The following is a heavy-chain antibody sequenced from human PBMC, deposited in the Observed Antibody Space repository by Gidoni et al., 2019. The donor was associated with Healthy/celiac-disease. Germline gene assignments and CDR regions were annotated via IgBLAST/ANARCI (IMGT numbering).Heavy chain of an antibody. V-gene: IGHV3-23*01. J-gene: IGHJ2*01. Sequence: EVQLLDSGGGLVQPGGSLSLSCAASGFTLSSYAMSWVRQAPGKGLGWVSAISGSGGSTYYADSVKGRFTISRDNSKNTLYLQMNSLRAEDTAVYYCAKVNRYIYWYFDLWGRGTLVTVSS. CDR2: ISGSGGST. CDR3: AKVNRYIYWYFDL. D-gene: IGHD5-18*01. CDR1: GFTLSSYA.